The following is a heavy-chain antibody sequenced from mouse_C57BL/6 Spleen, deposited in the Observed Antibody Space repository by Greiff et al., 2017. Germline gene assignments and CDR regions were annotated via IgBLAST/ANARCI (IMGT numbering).Heavy chain of an antibody. V-gene: IGHV1-80*01. CDR2: ICPGDGDP. CDR3: ARGETYFDY. Sequence: VQLQQSGAELVKPGASVKISCTASGYAFSSSWMNWVQQRPGKGLEWIGQICPGDGDPTYNGQFKGKTTLTADNTCSTAYMQLSSLTYEDSAVYFCARGETYFDYWGQGTTLTVSS. J-gene: IGHJ2*01. CDR1: GYAFSSSW.